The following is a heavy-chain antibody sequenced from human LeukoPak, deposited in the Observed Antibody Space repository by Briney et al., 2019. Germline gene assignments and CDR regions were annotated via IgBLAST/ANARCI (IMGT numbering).Heavy chain of an antibody. D-gene: IGHD3-22*01. V-gene: IGHV4-59*11. CDR1: GGSISSRY. J-gene: IGHJ4*02. CDR2: IHYSGST. CDR3: ARETGDSSGYYYLDY. Sequence: SETLSLTCTVSGGSISSRYWSWIRQSPGKGLEWIWYIHYSGSTNYNPSLKSRVTMSVDTSKNQFSLKLSSVTAADTAMYYCARETGDSSGYYYLDYWGQGSLVTVSS.